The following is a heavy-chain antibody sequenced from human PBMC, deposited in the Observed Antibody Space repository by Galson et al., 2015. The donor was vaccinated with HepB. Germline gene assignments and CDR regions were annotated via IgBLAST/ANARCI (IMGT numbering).Heavy chain of an antibody. Sequence: SLRLSCAASGFTFSNYGMHWVRQAPGKGLEWVAVTSYDGSNKYYADSVKGRFTISRDNSKNTLYLQMNSLKTEDTAVYYCTRICVTIIVVVILDYWGQGTLVTVSS. V-gene: IGHV3-30*03. CDR1: GFTFSNYG. J-gene: IGHJ4*02. D-gene: IGHD3-22*01. CDR3: TRICVTIIVVVILDY. CDR2: TSYDGSNK.